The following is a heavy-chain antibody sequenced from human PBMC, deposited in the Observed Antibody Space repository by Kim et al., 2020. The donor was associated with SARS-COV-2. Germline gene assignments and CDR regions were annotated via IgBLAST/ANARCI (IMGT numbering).Heavy chain of an antibody. J-gene: IGHJ5*01. Sequence: VDSVKGRFTNSRDNAKNSVSLQMNSLRAEDTAVYYCAREGYLIPSSPFDSWGQGTLVTVSS. D-gene: IGHD6-6*01. CDR3: AREGYLIPSSPFDS. V-gene: IGHV3-7*01.